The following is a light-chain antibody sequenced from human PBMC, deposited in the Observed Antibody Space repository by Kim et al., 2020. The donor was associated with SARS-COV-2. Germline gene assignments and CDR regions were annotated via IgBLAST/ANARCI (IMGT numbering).Light chain of an antibody. CDR3: QQLNAFPLT. Sequence: SASVGDRVTITCRASESIASWLAWYQQKPGEAPSLLIYSTSNLHSGVPSRFSGSGYGTDFTLTVSSLQPEDSAVYYCQQLNAFPLTFGGGTKLEI. V-gene: IGKV1-12*01. CDR1: ESIASW. J-gene: IGKJ4*01. CDR2: STS.